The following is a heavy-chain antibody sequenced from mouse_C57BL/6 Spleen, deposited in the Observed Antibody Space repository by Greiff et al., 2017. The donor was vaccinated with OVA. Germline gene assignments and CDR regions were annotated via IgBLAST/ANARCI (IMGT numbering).Heavy chain of an antibody. V-gene: IGHV1-85*01. J-gene: IGHJ2*01. CDR2: IYPRDGST. Sequence: VKLQESGPELVKPGASVKLSCKASGYTFTSYDINWVQQRPGQGLEWIGWIYPRDGSTKYNEKFKGKATLTVDTSYSTAYMERHSLTSDDSAVYFCARDYGSSYDYWGQGTTLTVSS. D-gene: IGHD1-1*01. CDR3: ARDYGSSYDY. CDR1: GYTFTSYD.